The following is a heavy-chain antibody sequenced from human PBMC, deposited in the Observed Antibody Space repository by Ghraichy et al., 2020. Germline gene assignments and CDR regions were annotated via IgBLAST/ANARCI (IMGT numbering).Heavy chain of an antibody. D-gene: IGHD6-13*01. CDR2: INHSGST. V-gene: IGHV4-34*01. CDR1: GGSFSGYY. CDR3: ARGFTPLTFRSSTTRRGWFDP. J-gene: IGHJ5*02. Sequence: SQTLSLTCAVYGGSFSGYYWSWIRQPPGKGLEWIGEINHSGSTNYNPSLKSRVTISVDTSKNQFSLKLSSVTAADTAVYYCARGFTPLTFRSSTTRRGWFDPWGQGTLVTVSS.